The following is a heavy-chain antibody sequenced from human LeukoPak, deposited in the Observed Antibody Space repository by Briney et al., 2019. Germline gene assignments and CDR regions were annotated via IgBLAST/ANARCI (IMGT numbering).Heavy chain of an antibody. V-gene: IGHV3-48*03. J-gene: IGHJ6*04. D-gene: IGHD3-10*02. Sequence: PGGCLRLSCAASGFTFSSYEMNWVRQAPGKGLEWVSYISSSGSTIYYADSVKGRFTISRDNAKNSLYLQMNSLRAADTAVYYCAELGITMIGGVWGKGTTVTISS. CDR1: GFTFSSYE. CDR2: ISSSGSTI. CDR3: AELGITMIGGV.